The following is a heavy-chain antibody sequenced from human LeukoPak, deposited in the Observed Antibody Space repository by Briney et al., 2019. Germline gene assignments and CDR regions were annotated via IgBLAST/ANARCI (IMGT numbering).Heavy chain of an antibody. V-gene: IGHV1-18*01. J-gene: IGHJ4*02. D-gene: IGHD1-26*01. CDR3: ARGPLVGATHYFDY. CDR2: ISGYNGNT. CDR1: GYTFTSYG. Sequence: HRASVKVSCKASGYTFTSYGISWVRQAPGQGLEWMGWISGYNGNTNYAQKLQGRVTMTTDTSTSTAYMELRSLRSDDTAVYYCARGPLVGATHYFDYWGQGTLVTVSS.